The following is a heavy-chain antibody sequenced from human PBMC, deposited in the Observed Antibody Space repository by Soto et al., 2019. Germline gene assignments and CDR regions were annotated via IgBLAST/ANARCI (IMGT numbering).Heavy chain of an antibody. Sequence: EVQLLESEGGLVQPGKSLRLSCAASGFIFSDYAMSWVRQAPWKGLAWVSALSGSGSSTYYADSVKGRFTISRDNLKNTVSLQMNNLTAEDTAVYFCAKGGVTRSYYYAMDVWGQGTTVTVSS. V-gene: IGHV3-23*01. CDR2: LSGSGSST. J-gene: IGHJ6*02. CDR3: AKGGVTRSYYYAMDV. CDR1: GFIFSDYA.